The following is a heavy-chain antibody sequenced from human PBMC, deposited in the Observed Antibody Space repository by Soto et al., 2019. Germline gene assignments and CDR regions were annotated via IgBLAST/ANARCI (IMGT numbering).Heavy chain of an antibody. CDR1: GFTFSSYA. CDR2: ISYDGSNK. Sequence: PGGSLRLSCGASGFTFSSYAMHWVRQAPGKGLEWVAVISYDGSNKYYADSVKGRFTISRDNSKNTLYLQMNSLRAEDTAVYYCARDGVVQLWSRYYFDYWGQGTLVTVSS. D-gene: IGHD5-18*01. J-gene: IGHJ4*02. V-gene: IGHV3-30-3*01. CDR3: ARDGVVQLWSRYYFDY.